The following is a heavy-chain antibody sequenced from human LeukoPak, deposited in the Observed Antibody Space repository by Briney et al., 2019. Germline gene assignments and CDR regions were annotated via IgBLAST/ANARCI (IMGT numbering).Heavy chain of an antibody. J-gene: IGHJ5*02. V-gene: IGHV4-34*01. CDR3: ARDGYSYKYNWFDP. Sequence: SETLSLACAVYGGSFSGYYWSWIRQPPGKGLEWIGSIYYSGSTYYNPSLKSRVTISVDTSKNQFSLKLSSVTAAGTAVYYCARDGYSYKYNWFDPWGQGTLVTVSS. CDR1: GGSFSGYY. CDR2: IYYSGST. D-gene: IGHD5-18*01.